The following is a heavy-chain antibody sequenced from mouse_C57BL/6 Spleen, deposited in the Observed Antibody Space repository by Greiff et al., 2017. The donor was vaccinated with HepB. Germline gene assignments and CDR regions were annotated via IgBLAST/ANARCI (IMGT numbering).Heavy chain of an antibody. J-gene: IGHJ3*01. Sequence: EVQLVESGGGLVKPGGSLKLSCAASGFTFSDYGMHWVRQAPEKGLEWVAYISSGSSTIYYADTVKGRFTISRANAKNTLFLQMTSLRSEDTAMYYGARPGYGAFAYWGQGTLVTVSA. CDR3: ARPGYGAFAY. CDR1: GFTFSDYG. D-gene: IGHD1-1*02. V-gene: IGHV5-17*01. CDR2: ISSGSSTI.